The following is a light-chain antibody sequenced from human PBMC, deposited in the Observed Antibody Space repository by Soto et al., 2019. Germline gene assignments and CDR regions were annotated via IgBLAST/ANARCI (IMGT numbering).Light chain of an antibody. Sequence: DIQVTQSPPSLSASVGDRVTVTCQASQDSNTFLNWFQQRPGEAPKLLIYDTSNLEPGVPSRFSGRQSGTDFILSSSSLQPEDVVKYYCQQSDNLPYFTFGPGTKVNI. V-gene: IGKV1-33*01. CDR1: QDSNTF. CDR2: DTS. CDR3: QQSDNLPYFT. J-gene: IGKJ3*01.